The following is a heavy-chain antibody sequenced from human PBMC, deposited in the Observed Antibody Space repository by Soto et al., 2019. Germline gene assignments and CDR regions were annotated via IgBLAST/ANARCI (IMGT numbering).Heavy chain of an antibody. J-gene: IGHJ3*02. CDR1: GFTFSGSA. D-gene: IGHD3-22*01. CDR3: TRLGYYYDSSGSNDAFDI. CDR2: IRSKANSYAT. Sequence: PGGSLRLSCAASGFTFSGSAMHWVRQASGKGLEWVGRIRSKANSYATAYAASVKGRFTISRDDSKNTAYLQMNSLKTEDTAVYYCTRLGYYYDSSGSNDAFDIWGQGTMVTVSS. V-gene: IGHV3-73*01.